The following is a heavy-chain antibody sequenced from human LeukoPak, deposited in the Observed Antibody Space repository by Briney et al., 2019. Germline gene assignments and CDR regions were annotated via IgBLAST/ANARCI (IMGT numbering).Heavy chain of an antibody. CDR2: IDPSDSYT. CDR3: PRLGEDEAFVGQ. J-gene: IGHJ4*02. Sequence: GESLKISCKGSGYSLTSYWISWVRQMPGKGLEWMGRIDPSDSYTNYSPSFQGHVTISADKSISTAYLQWSSLKASDTAMYYCPRLGEDEAFVGQWGQGTLVTVSS. CDR1: GYSLTSYW. V-gene: IGHV5-10-1*01. D-gene: IGHD3-16*01.